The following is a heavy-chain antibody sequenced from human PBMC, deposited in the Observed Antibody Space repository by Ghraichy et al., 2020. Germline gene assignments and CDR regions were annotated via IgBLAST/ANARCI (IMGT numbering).Heavy chain of an antibody. J-gene: IGHJ5*02. Sequence: SETLSLTCTVSGGSISSSSYYWGWIRQPPGKGLEWIGSIYYSGSTYYNPSLKSRVTISVDTSKNQFSLKLSSVTAADTAVYYCARDRKQLVSYNWFDPWGQGTLVTVSS. D-gene: IGHD6-13*01. CDR2: IYYSGST. CDR3: ARDRKQLVSYNWFDP. V-gene: IGHV4-39*07. CDR1: GGSISSSSYY.